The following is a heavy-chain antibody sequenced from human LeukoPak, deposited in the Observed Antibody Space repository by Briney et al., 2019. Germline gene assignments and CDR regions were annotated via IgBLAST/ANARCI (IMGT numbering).Heavy chain of an antibody. CDR3: AKDADISVELVVITSFDS. D-gene: IGHD3-22*01. Sequence: GGSLRLSCAASGFTVSSNYMSWVRQAPGKGLEWVSVIYSGGSTYYADSVKGRFTISRDNSKNMLYLQMNSLRAEDTALYYCAKDADISVELVVITSFDSWGQGTLVTVSS. CDR2: IYSGGST. CDR1: GFTVSSNY. J-gene: IGHJ4*02. V-gene: IGHV3-53*01.